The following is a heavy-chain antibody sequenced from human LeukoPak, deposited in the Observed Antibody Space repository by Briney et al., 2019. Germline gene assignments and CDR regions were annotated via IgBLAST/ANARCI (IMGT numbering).Heavy chain of an antibody. CDR3: ARSRSGYYP. CDR2: IYYSGST. Sequence: SETLSLTCTVSGGSISSYYWSWVRQPPGKGLEWVGYIYYSGSTNYNPSLKSRVTISVDTSKNQFSLKLSSVTAADTAVYYCARSRSGYYPWGQGTLVTVSS. V-gene: IGHV4-59*01. J-gene: IGHJ5*02. D-gene: IGHD3-22*01. CDR1: GGSISSYY.